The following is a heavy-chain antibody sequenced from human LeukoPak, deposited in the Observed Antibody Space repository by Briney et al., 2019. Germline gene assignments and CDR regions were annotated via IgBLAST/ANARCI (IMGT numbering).Heavy chain of an antibody. CDR3: ARTERSGIAAAGTKKFVY. J-gene: IGHJ4*02. CDR1: GYTFTGYY. V-gene: IGHV1-2*02. Sequence: ASVKVSCKASGYTFTGYYMHWVRQAPGQGLEWMGWINPNSGGTNYAQKFQGRVTMTRDTSISTAYMELSRLRSDDTAVYYCARTERSGIAAAGTKKFVYWGQGTLVTVSS. CDR2: INPNSGGT. D-gene: IGHD6-13*01.